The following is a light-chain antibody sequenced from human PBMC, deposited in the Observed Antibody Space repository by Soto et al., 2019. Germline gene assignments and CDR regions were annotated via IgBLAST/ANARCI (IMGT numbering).Light chain of an antibody. CDR2: GSS. V-gene: IGKV3-20*01. J-gene: IGKJ4*01. CDR3: QQYGRSPLT. CDR1: QNVRSN. Sequence: EIVMTQSPATLSVSPGERATLSCRVSQNVRSNLAWYQQKPGQAPRLLIYGSSSRATGIPDRFSGSGSGTDFTLTINRLEPEDCAVYYCQQYGRSPLTFGGGTKVDIK.